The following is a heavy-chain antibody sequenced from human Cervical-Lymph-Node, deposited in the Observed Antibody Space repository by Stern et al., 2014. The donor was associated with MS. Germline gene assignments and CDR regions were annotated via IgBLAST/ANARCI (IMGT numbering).Heavy chain of an antibody. CDR1: GGSISSGGYY. CDR3: ARDRPQASSSWYRTDAFDI. V-gene: IGHV4-31*03. D-gene: IGHD6-13*01. Sequence: QLQLQESGPGLVKPSQTLSLTCTVSGGSISSGGYYWSWIRQHPGKGLEWIGYIYYSGSTYYNPSLKSRVTISVDTSKNQFSLKLSSVTAADTAVYYCARDRPQASSSWYRTDAFDIWGQGTMVTVSS. J-gene: IGHJ3*02. CDR2: IYYSGST.